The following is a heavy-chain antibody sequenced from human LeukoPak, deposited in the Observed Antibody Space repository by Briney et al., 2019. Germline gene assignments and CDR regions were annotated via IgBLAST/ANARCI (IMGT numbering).Heavy chain of an antibody. Sequence: EASVKVSCKASGGTFSSYAISWVRQAPGQGLEWMGGIIPIFGTANYAQKFQGRVTITTDESTSTAYMELSSLRSEDTAVYYCARDVRYSSSWNWFDPWGQGTLVTVSS. CDR1: GGTFSSYA. D-gene: IGHD6-13*01. CDR2: IIPIFGTA. CDR3: ARDVRYSSSWNWFDP. V-gene: IGHV1-69*05. J-gene: IGHJ5*02.